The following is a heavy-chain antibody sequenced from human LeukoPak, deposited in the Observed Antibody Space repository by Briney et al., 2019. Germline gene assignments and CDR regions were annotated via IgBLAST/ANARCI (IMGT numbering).Heavy chain of an antibody. J-gene: IGHJ5*02. Sequence: ASVKVSCKASGYTFTSYYMHWVRQAPGQGLEWMGIINPSGGSTSYAQKFQGRVTMTRDTSTSTAYMELSSLRSEDTAVYYCARAPAAQNWFDPWGQGTLVTVSS. CDR2: INPSGGST. CDR3: ARAPAAQNWFDP. CDR1: GYTFTSYY. V-gene: IGHV1-46*01. D-gene: IGHD2-2*01.